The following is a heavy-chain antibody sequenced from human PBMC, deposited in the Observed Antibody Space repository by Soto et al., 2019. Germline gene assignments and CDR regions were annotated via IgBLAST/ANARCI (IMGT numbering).Heavy chain of an antibody. D-gene: IGHD4-4*01. Sequence: ASVKVSCKASGYTFTSYYMHWVRQAPGQGLEWMGIINPSGGSTSYAQKFQGRVTMTRDTSTSAVYMELSSLRSEDTAVYYCARARNQDYYGMDVWGQGTTVTVSS. J-gene: IGHJ6*02. CDR2: INPSGGST. CDR3: ARARNQDYYGMDV. V-gene: IGHV1-46*01. CDR1: GYTFTSYY.